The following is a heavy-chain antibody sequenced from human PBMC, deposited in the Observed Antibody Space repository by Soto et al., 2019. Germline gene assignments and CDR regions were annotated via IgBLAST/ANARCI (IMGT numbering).Heavy chain of an antibody. CDR2: INPNSGGT. CDR1: GYTFTGYY. J-gene: IGHJ6*02. CDR3: ARLDLRSEYYYYYGMDV. V-gene: IGHV1-2*02. Sequence: ASVKVSCKASGYTFTGYYMHWVRQAPGQGLEWMGWINPNSGGTNYAQKFQGRVTMTRDTSISTAYMELSRLRSDDTAVYYCARLDLRSEYYYYYGMDVWGQGTTVTSP.